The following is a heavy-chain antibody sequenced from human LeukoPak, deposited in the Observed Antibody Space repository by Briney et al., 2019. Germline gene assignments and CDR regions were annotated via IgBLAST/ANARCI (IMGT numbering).Heavy chain of an antibody. CDR2: IYYSGST. V-gene: IGHV4-59*12. CDR3: ARGDNSGYYPFDY. J-gene: IGHJ4*02. D-gene: IGHD3-22*01. CDR1: GGSISSYY. Sequence: PSETLSLTCTVSGGSISSYYWSWIRQPPGKGLEWIGYIYYSGSTNYNPSLKSRVTMSVDTSKNQFSLKMRSVTAADTAVYYCARGDNSGYYPFDYWGQGTLVTVSS.